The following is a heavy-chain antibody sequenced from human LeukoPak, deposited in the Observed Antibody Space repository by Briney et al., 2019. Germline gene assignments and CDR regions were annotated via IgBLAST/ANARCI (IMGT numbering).Heavy chain of an antibody. D-gene: IGHD3-3*01. CDR1: GFTFSSYG. J-gene: IGHJ4*02. V-gene: IGHV3-30*02. Sequence: GGSLRLSCAASGFTFSSYGMHWVRQAPGKGLEWVAFIRYDGSNKYYADSVKGRFTISRDSSKNTLYLQMNSLRAEDTAVYYCARTPSWSGYASIDYWGQGTPVTVSS. CDR3: ARTPSWSGYASIDY. CDR2: IRYDGSNK.